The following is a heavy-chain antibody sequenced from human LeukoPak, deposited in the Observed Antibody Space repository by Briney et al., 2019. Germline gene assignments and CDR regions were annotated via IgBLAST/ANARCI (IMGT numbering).Heavy chain of an antibody. CDR2: ISSSSSTI. CDR1: GFTFSNYN. D-gene: IGHD3-10*01. Sequence: PGGSLRLSCAASGFTFSNYNMNWVRQVPGKGLEWVSYISSSSSTIYYADSVKGRFTISRDNAKNSLYLQMNSLRDEDTAVYYCARDYGSHGEYFDYWGQGTLVTVPS. J-gene: IGHJ4*02. CDR3: ARDYGSHGEYFDY. V-gene: IGHV3-48*02.